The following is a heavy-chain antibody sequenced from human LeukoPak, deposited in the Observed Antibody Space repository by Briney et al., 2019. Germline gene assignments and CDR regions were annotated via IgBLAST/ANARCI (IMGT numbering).Heavy chain of an antibody. Sequence: TGGSLRLSCAASGFTFSSYALSWVRQAPGKGPERVAVISSDGSNEYYAGSVKGRFTIARDNAKNTLFLHMNSLISEDTALHYCAKDSSTTNHYYGMDVWGQGTTVTVSS. CDR2: ISSDGSNE. J-gene: IGHJ6*02. V-gene: IGHV3-30-3*01. D-gene: IGHD6-13*01. CDR1: GFTFSSYA. CDR3: AKDSSTTNHYYGMDV.